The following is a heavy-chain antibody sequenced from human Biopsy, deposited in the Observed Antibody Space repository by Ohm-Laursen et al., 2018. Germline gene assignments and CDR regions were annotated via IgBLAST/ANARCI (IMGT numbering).Heavy chain of an antibody. D-gene: IGHD2-15*01. CDR2: IHHSGST. CDR1: GVSITAYY. V-gene: IGHV4-4*09. Sequence: TLSLTCAVSGVSITAYYWSWIRQPPGKGLECIGNIHHSGSTNYNPSLKSRLTISVDTSKDQFSLKLSSVTAADTAVYYCARMDCSGGSCHYYSYGMDVWGQGTTVTVSS. CDR3: ARMDCSGGSCHYYSYGMDV. J-gene: IGHJ6*02.